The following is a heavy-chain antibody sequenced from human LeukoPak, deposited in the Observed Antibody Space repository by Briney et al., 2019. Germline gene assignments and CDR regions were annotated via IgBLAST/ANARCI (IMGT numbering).Heavy chain of an antibody. Sequence: GGSLRLSCAASGFTFSSYWMHWVRLGPGNVPVWVSRINGDGSYTNYADSVKGRFTISRDNAKNTLFLQMNSLRAEDTAMYFCVRDGRNWLWGQGTLVTVSS. CDR3: VRDGRNWL. V-gene: IGHV3-74*01. CDR2: INGDGSYT. CDR1: GFTFSSYW. D-gene: IGHD1-1*01. J-gene: IGHJ4*02.